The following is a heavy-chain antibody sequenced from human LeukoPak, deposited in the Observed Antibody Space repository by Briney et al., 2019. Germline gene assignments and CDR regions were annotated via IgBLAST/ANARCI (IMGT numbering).Heavy chain of an antibody. CDR3: ARDHYYDSSKGWVDY. V-gene: IGHV3-21*01. CDR2: ISRSSIYM. Sequence: PGGSLRLSCAASGFTFSNYNMNWVRQAPGKGLEWVSSISRSSIYMYYADSVKGRFTISRDNAKNSVYLQMNSLRAEDTAVYYCARDHYYDSSKGWVDYWGQGTLVTVSS. CDR1: GFTFSNYN. D-gene: IGHD3-22*01. J-gene: IGHJ4*02.